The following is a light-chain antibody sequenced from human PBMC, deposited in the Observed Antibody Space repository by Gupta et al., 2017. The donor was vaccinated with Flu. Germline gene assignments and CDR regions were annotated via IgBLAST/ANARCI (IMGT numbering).Light chain of an antibody. J-gene: IGKJ2*01. V-gene: IGKV1-39*01. CDR1: QSITKY. CDR2: TAL. CDR3: QRSYGTPHT. Sequence: DIQMTQSPSSLSSVGDTVTITCRASQSITKYLNWYQQKPGKAPKVLIFTALSLQNGVPSRFSGSGSGTDFTLTITSRQPEDSATYYCQRSYGTPHTFGQGTKLEI.